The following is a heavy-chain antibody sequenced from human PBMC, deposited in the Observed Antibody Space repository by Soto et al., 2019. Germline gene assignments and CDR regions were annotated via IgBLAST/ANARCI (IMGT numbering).Heavy chain of an antibody. J-gene: IGHJ5*02. Sequence: GASVKVSCKASGGTFSSYAISWVRQAPGQGLEWLGGIIPIFGTANYAQKFQGRVTITADESTSTAYMELSSLRSEDTAVYYCARRSIHANTEFDPWGQGTLVTVSS. CDR2: IIPIFGTA. CDR1: GGTFSSYA. V-gene: IGHV1-69*13. D-gene: IGHD6-6*01. CDR3: ARRSIHANTEFDP.